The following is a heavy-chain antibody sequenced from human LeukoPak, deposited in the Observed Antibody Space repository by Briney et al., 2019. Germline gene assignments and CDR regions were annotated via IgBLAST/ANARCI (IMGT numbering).Heavy chain of an antibody. Sequence: PGESLRISCKGSGCRFTSYWISWVRQMPGKGLEWMGRIDPSDSYTNYSPSFQGHVTISADKSISIAYLQWSSLKASDNAMYYCAQSRITGTTDWFDAWGQGTLVTVSS. D-gene: IGHD1-7*01. CDR3: AQSRITGTTDWFDA. CDR1: GCRFTSYW. J-gene: IGHJ5*02. V-gene: IGHV5-10-1*01. CDR2: IDPSDSYT.